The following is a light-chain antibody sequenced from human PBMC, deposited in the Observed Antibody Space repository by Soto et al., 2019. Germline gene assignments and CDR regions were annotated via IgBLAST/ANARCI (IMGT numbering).Light chain of an antibody. CDR3: QSYDSSLSGVV. CDR1: RSNIGAGYD. J-gene: IGLJ2*01. CDR2: GNT. Sequence: QSVLTQPPSVSGAPGQSVTIACTGRRSNIGAGYDVHWYQQLPGTAPKLLIYGNTNRPSGVPDRFSGSKSGTSASLAITGLQAEDEADYYCQSYDSSLSGVVFGGGTKLTVL. V-gene: IGLV1-40*01.